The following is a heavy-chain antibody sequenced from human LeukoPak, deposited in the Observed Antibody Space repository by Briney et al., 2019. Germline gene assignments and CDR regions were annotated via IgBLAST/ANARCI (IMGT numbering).Heavy chain of an antibody. CDR1: GFTFSSYA. Sequence: GGSLRLSCAASGFTFSSYAMSWVRQAPGKGLEWVSYISSSGSTIYYADSVKGRFTISRDNAKNSLYLQMNSLRAEDTAVYYCARDHFSYPHDPWGQGTLVTVSS. V-gene: IGHV3-48*04. J-gene: IGHJ5*02. CDR3: ARDHFSYPHDP. CDR2: ISSSGSTI. D-gene: IGHD3-3*02.